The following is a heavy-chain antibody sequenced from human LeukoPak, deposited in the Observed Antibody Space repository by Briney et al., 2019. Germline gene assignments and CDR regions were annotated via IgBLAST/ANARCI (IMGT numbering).Heavy chain of an antibody. Sequence: SETLSLTCTVSGGSISSSSYYWGWIRQPPGKGLEWIGSIYYSGSTYYNPSLKSRVTISVDTSENQFSLKLSSVTAADTAVYYCARSTGPFDYWGQGTLVTVSS. CDR2: IYYSGST. J-gene: IGHJ4*02. CDR1: GGSISSSSYY. CDR3: ARSTGPFDY. V-gene: IGHV4-39*01. D-gene: IGHD1-1*01.